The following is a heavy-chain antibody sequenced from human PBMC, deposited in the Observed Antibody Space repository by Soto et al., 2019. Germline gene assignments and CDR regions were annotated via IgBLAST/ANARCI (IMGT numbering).Heavy chain of an antibody. J-gene: IGHJ4*02. CDR1: GFTFSSYA. CDR2: ISYDGSNK. D-gene: IGHD3-22*01. CDR3: AGPDSSGYYPFGVDY. V-gene: IGHV3-30-3*01. Sequence: PGGSLRLSCAASGFTFSSYAMHWVRQAPGKGLEWVAVISYDGSNKYYADSVKGRFTISRDNSKNTLYLQMNSLRAEDTAVYYCAGPDSSGYYPFGVDYWGQGTLVTVSS.